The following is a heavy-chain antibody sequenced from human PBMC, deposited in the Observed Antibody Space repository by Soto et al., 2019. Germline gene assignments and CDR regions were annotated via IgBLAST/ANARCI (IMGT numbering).Heavy chain of an antibody. CDR1: GGSISSGGYY. CDR3: ARDPPGLVGSYWYFDL. CDR2: IYYSGST. D-gene: IGHD6-19*01. J-gene: IGHJ2*01. Sequence: SETLSLTCTVSGGSISSGGYYWSWIRQHPEKGLEWIGYIYYSGSTYYNPSLKSRVTISVDTSKNQFSLKLSSVTAADTAVYYCARDPPGLVGSYWYFDLWGRGTLVTVSS. V-gene: IGHV4-31*03.